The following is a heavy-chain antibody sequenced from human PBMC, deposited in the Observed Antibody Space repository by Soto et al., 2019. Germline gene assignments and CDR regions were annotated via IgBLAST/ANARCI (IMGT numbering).Heavy chain of an antibody. V-gene: IGHV3-33*01. CDR2: IWYDGSNK. D-gene: IGHD3-10*01. J-gene: IGHJ6*02. Sequence: PGGSLRLSCAASGFTFSSYGMHWVRQAPGKGLEWVAVIWYDGSNKYNADSVKGRFTISRDNSKNTLYLQMNSLRAEDTAVYYCARSLMVRGVIYYGMDVWRQGTTVTVSS. CDR3: ARSLMVRGVIYYGMDV. CDR1: GFTFSSYG.